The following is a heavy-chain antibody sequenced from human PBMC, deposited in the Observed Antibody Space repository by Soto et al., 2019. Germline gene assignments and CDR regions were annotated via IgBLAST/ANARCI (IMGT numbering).Heavy chain of an antibody. V-gene: IGHV3-30*18. J-gene: IGHJ6*02. CDR1: GFTFSSYG. D-gene: IGHD3-22*01. Sequence: RRLSCAASGFTFSSYGMHWVRQAPGKGLEWVAVISYDGSNKYYADSVKGRFTISRDNSKNTLYLQMNSLRAEDTAVYYCAKAVGIRRGWLFSLTPDGMDVWGQGTTVTVSS. CDR3: AKAVGIRRGWLFSLTPDGMDV. CDR2: ISYDGSNK.